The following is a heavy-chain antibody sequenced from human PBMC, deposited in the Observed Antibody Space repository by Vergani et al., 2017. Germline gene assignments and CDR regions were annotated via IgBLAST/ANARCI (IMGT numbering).Heavy chain of an antibody. CDR2: INPSGGHT. J-gene: IGHJ4*02. CDR3: ARVDYGILTGYRY. Sequence: QVQVVQSGAEVKKSGASVKVSCKTPGYTFSNYYMHWVRQAPGQGLEWMGIINPSGGHTNYAQKFQGRVTMTRDTSTITVYMELSSLRSEDTAIYYCARVDYGILTGYRYWGEGAHVTVS. D-gene: IGHD3-9*01. V-gene: IGHV1-46*03. CDR1: GYTFSNYY.